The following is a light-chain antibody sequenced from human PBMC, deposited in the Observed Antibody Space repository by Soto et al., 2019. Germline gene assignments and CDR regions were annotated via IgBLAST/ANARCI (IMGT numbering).Light chain of an antibody. J-gene: IGKJ1*01. V-gene: IGKV1-6*01. CDR1: QGIRDD. CDR3: LQDYNYPWT. CDR2: SAS. Sequence: AIQMTQSPSSLSASVGDRVTITCRASQGIRDDLGWYQQKPGKAPKLLIYSASSLQSGVPSRSSGSGSGTDFTLTISSLQPEDFATYYCLQDYNYPWTFGQGTKVDIK.